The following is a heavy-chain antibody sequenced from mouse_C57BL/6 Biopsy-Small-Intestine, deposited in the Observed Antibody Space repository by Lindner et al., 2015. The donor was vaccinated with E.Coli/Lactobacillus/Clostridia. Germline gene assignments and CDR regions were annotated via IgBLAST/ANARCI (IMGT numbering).Heavy chain of an antibody. V-gene: IGHV1-18*01. D-gene: IGHD1-1*01. Sequence: SVKVSCKVSGYTLSDLSMYWVRRAPGKGLEWLGAFALDEGAPIFAQKFQGRATMTEDTSTQTAYMELSSLRSEDTAVYYCATGPLYHVVSTAIFYWGQGTLVTVSS. CDR2: FALDEGAP. J-gene: IGHJ4*01. CDR1: GYTLSDLS. CDR3: ATGPLYHVVSTAIFY.